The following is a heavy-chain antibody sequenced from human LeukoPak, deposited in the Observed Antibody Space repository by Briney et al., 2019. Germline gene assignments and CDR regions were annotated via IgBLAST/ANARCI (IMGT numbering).Heavy chain of an antibody. CDR2: IRQDGSER. D-gene: IGHD1-26*01. J-gene: IGHJ4*02. CDR3: ARNEWAGF. V-gene: IGHV3-7*04. Sequence: GGSLRLSCAASGFTFSTYWMSWVRQAPGKGLEWVANIRQDGSERKYLDSVKGRFTITRDNAKNSLYLQMNSLRDDDTAVYYCARNEWAGFWGQGTLVTVSS. CDR1: GFTFSTYW.